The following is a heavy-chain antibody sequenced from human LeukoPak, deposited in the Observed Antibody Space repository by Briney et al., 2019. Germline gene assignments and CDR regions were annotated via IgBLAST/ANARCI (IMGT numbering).Heavy chain of an antibody. V-gene: IGHV4-59*01. CDR2: IYNRGST. J-gene: IGHJ4*02. D-gene: IGHD5-18*01. CDR1: GDSISNYY. CDR3: ASTRTCGRYNYGPDY. Sequence: PSETLSLTCTVSGDSISNYYWSWIRQPPGKGLEWIGYIYNRGSTSYNPSLKSRVTMSVDTSKKQFSLNLSSVTAADTAVYFCASTRTCGRYNYGPDYWGQGTLVTVSS.